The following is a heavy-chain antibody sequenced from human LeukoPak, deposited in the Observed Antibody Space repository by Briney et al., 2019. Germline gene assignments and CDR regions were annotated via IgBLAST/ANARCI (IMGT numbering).Heavy chain of an antibody. Sequence: SETLSLTCAVYGGSFSGYYWSWIRQPPGKGLEWIGEINHSGSTNYNPSLKSRVTISVDTSKNQFSLKLSSVTAADTAVYYCARGGRAANPQTIVQWLLPRGDAFDIWGHGKMVRLF. CDR2: INHSGST. V-gene: IGHV4-34*01. CDR1: GGSFSGYY. J-gene: IGHJ3*02. D-gene: IGHD5-12*01. CDR3: ARGGRAANPQTIVQWLLPRGDAFDI.